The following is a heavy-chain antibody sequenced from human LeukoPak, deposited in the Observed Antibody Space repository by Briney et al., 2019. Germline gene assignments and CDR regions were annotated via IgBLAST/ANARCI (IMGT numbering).Heavy chain of an antibody. CDR1: GYTFTNYD. CDR2: MNPNSGNA. J-gene: IGHJ4*02. Sequence: ASVKVSCKASGYTFTNYDFNWVRQATGQGLEWMGWMNPNSGNAGYAQKFQGRVSFTRNTSITTAYMELSSLRSEDTAVYYCARGYCSGGSCYSDHGYFDYWGQGTLVTVSS. D-gene: IGHD2-15*01. V-gene: IGHV1-8*03. CDR3: ARGYCSGGSCYSDHGYFDY.